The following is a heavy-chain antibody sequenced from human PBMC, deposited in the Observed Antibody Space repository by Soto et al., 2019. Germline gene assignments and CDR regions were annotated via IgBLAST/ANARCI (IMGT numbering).Heavy chain of an antibody. CDR2: IYYSGST. CDR1: GGSISSGGYY. D-gene: IGHD2-2*01. V-gene: IGHV4-31*03. J-gene: IGHJ5*02. Sequence: LTCTVSGGSISSGGYYWSWIRQHPGKGLEWIGYIYYSGSTYYNPSLKSRVTISVDTSKNQFSLKLSSVTAADTAVYYCARDQGGYCSSPSCRVMGRSRWFDPWGQGTLVTVSS. CDR3: ARDQGGYCSSPSCRVMGRSRWFDP.